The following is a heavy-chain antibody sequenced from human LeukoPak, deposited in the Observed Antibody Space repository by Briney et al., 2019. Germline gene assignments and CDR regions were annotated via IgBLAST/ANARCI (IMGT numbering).Heavy chain of an antibody. Sequence: GGSLRLSCAASGFTFSDSAMTWVRQAPGKGLEWLSYISSTTSYTDYADSVKGRFTISRDNAKNSLYLQMNSLRAEDTAVYYCARSSYTSGSSYFDYWGQGTQVTVSA. CDR3: ARSSYTSGSSYFDY. D-gene: IGHD3-10*01. J-gene: IGHJ4*02. V-gene: IGHV3-11*03. CDR1: GFTFSDSA. CDR2: ISSTTSYT.